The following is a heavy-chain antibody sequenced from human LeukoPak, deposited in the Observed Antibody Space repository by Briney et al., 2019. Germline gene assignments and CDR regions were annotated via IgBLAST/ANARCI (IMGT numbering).Heavy chain of an antibody. V-gene: IGHV3-48*03. D-gene: IGHD6-19*01. CDR2: ISSSGSTI. Sequence: PGGSLRLSCAASGFTFSSYEMNWVRQAPGKGLEWVSYISSSGSTIYYADSVKGRFTISRDNAKNSLYLQMNSLRAEDRAVYYCAREASIGRGGFQDYWGQGTLVTVSS. J-gene: IGHJ4*02. CDR3: AREASIGRGGFQDY. CDR1: GFTFSSYE.